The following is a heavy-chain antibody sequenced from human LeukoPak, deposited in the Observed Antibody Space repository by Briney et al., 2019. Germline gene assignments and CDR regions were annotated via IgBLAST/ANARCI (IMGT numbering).Heavy chain of an antibody. CDR3: AREYSDYAFDI. CDR1: GFTVSSNY. J-gene: IGHJ3*02. Sequence: GGSLGPSGAASGFTVSSNYLSWVRQPPGKGLEWVSVIYSGGSTYYADSVKGRFTISRDNSKNTLYLQMNSLRAEDTAVYYCAREYSDYAFDIWGQGTMVTVSS. CDR2: IYSGGST. D-gene: IGHD2-21*01. V-gene: IGHV3-53*01.